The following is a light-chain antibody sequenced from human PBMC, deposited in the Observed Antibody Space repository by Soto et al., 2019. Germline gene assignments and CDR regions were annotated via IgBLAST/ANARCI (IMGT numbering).Light chain of an antibody. CDR3: CSYAGSYSYV. V-gene: IGLV2-11*01. J-gene: IGLJ1*01. CDR2: DVR. Sequence: QSVLTQPRSVSGSPGQSVSISCTGTKSDVGNYNYVSWYQHHPGKAPKLIIYDVRKRPSGVPDRFSASKSGNTASLTISGVQADDEAEYYCCSYAGSYSYVFGPGTKLTVL. CDR1: KSDVGNYNY.